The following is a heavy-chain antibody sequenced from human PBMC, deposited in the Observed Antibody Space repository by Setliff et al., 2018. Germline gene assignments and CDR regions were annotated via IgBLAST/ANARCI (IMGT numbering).Heavy chain of an antibody. Sequence: ASVKVSCKASAHIFKSYGISWVRQVPGQGLEWMGWINNYNFNTQYAQKFQGRVTVTTDTSTTTAYMELRSLRADDTAVYYCARINFYVSSGYYYAPELWGQGTTVTVS. V-gene: IGHV1-18*01. J-gene: IGHJ4*02. CDR3: ARINFYVSSGYYYAPEL. CDR1: AHIFKSYG. CDR2: INNYNFNT. D-gene: IGHD3-22*01.